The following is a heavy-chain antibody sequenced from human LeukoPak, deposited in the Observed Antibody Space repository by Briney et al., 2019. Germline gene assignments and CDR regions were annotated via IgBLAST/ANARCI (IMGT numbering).Heavy chain of an antibody. D-gene: IGHD2-15*01. Sequence: SETLSLTCAVSNGSFNAYYWSWIRQSPGKGLEWIGEVNHSGTTNYNPSLKGRVTISVDTSKSHFSLELTSVTAADTSVYYCAISRWSYQNRTDSWGQGTVVTVSS. CDR3: AISRWSYQNRTDS. CDR1: NGSFNAYY. CDR2: VNHSGTT. V-gene: IGHV4-34*01. J-gene: IGHJ4*02.